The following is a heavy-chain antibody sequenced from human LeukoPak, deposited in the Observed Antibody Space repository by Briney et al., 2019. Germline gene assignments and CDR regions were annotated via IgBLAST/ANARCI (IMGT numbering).Heavy chain of an antibody. CDR2: ISSNGGST. V-gene: IGHV3-64D*09. J-gene: IGHJ4*02. Sequence: GGSLRLSCSASGFTSSTYDMHWVRQAPGKGLEYVSGISSNGGSTSYADSLKGRFTISRDNSKNTVYLQMSSLRVEDTAVYYCINDYGDYVRTFDYWGQGTLVTVSA. D-gene: IGHD4-17*01. CDR3: INDYGDYVRTFDY. CDR1: GFTSSTYD.